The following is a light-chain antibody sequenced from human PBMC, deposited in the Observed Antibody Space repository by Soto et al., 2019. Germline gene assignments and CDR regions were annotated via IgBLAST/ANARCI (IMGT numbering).Light chain of an antibody. CDR1: QNINNY. V-gene: IGKV1-39*01. Sequence: DIQMTQSPSSLSASVGDRISITCRTSQNINNYLNWYQQKPGKAPKLLIYGASKLQSGIPSRFSGSGSRTDFTLTISSLQPEDFATYYCQQSYITPPFTFGPGTKVDVK. J-gene: IGKJ3*01. CDR2: GAS. CDR3: QQSYITPPFT.